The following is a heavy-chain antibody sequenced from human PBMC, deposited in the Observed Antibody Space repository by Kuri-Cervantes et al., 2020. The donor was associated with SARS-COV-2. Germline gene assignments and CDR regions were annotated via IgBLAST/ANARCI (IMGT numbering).Heavy chain of an antibody. CDR2: ISSSSSYI. CDR3: ARESALLSLDY. Sequence: GESLKISCAASGFTFSSYSMNWVRQAPGKGLEWVSSISSSSSYIYYADSVKGRFTISRDNAKNSLYLQMNSLRAEDTAVYYCARESALLSLDYWGQGILVTVSS. CDR1: GFTFSSYS. J-gene: IGHJ4*02. D-gene: IGHD2-8*01. V-gene: IGHV3-21*01.